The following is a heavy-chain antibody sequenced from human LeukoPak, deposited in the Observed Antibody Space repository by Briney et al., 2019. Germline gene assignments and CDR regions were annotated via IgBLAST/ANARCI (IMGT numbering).Heavy chain of an antibody. CDR3: ARERGSGCYYFDS. CDR2: ISSSGATT. V-gene: IGHV3-48*03. D-gene: IGHD6-19*01. J-gene: IGHJ4*02. CDR1: GFTFSSYE. Sequence: GGSLRLSCAASGFTFSSYEMNWVRQAPGKGLEWVSYISSSGATTHYADSVKGRFTISRDNAKNSLYLQMNSLRAEDTAVYYCARERGSGCYYFDSWGQGTLVTVSS.